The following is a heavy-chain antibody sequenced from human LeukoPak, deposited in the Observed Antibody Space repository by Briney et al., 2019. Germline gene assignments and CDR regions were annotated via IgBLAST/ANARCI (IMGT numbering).Heavy chain of an antibody. V-gene: IGHV4-30-2*01. D-gene: IGHD3-22*01. CDR3: ARGPYYYDSSGCLDY. CDR1: GGSISSGGYY. J-gene: IGHJ4*02. Sequence: SQTLSLTCTVSGGSISSGGYYWSWIRQPPGKGLEWIGEINHSGSTNYNPSLKSRVTISVDTSKNQFSLKLSSVTAADTAVYYCARGPYYYDSSGCLDYWGQGTLVTVSS. CDR2: INHSGST.